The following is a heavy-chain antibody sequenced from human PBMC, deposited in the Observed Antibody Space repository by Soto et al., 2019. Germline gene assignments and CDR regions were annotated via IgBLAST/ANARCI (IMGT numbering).Heavy chain of an antibody. V-gene: IGHV4-61*01. CDR2: IYYTGST. D-gene: IGHD3-3*01. J-gene: IGHJ6*02. CDR1: SGSVSSGSYY. Sequence: SETLSLTCTVSSGSVSSGSYYWSWIRQPPGKGLEWIGHIYYTGSTNYNPSLKSRVTISVETSKNRFSLKLSYVTAADTAVYYCARDVTIFGVVTTGSGMDVWGQGTTVTVSS. CDR3: ARDVTIFGVVTTGSGMDV.